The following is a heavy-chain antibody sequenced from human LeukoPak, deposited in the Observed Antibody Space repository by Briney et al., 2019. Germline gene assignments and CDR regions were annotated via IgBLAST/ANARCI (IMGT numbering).Heavy chain of an antibody. J-gene: IGHJ4*02. V-gene: IGHV1-2*02. D-gene: IGHD3-22*01. CDR1: GYTFTGYY. Sequence: ASVKVSCKASGYTFTGYYMHWVRQAPGQGLEWMGWINPNSGGTNYAKKFQGRVTMTRDTPISTAHTELSRLRSDDTAVYYCAREYYDSSGTVDYWGQGTLVTVSS. CDR3: AREYYDSSGTVDY. CDR2: INPNSGGT.